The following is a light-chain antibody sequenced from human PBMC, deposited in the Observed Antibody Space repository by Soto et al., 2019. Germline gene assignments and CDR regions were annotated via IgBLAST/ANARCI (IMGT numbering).Light chain of an antibody. CDR1: SSNIGSNY. V-gene: IGLV1-47*01. Sequence: QSVLTQPPSASGTPGQRVTISCSGSSSNIGSNYVYWYQQLPGTAPKLLIYRNKQRPSGVPDRFSGSKSGTSASLAISGLRSEDEADYYCAAWDDSLSVVVFGGGTKVTVL. CDR2: RNK. CDR3: AAWDDSLSVVV. J-gene: IGLJ2*01.